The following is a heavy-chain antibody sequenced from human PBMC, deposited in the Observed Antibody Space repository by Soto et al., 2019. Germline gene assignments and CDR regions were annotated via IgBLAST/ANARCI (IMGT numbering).Heavy chain of an antibody. D-gene: IGHD5-12*01. Sequence: QLQLQESGPGLVKPSETLSLTCTVSGGSISRSSYYWGWIRQPPGKGLEWIGSIYYSGSTYYNPSLKRRVTISVDTSKNQFSLKLSSVTAADTAVYYCARDHPGRDGYIFDAFDIWGQGTMVTVSS. V-gene: IGHV4-39*02. CDR2: IYYSGST. CDR1: GGSISRSSYY. J-gene: IGHJ3*02. CDR3: ARDHPGRDGYIFDAFDI.